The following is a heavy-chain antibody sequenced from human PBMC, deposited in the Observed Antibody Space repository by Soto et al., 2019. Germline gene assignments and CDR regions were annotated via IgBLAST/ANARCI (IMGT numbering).Heavy chain of an antibody. J-gene: IGHJ6*02. CDR3: ASGERMRSTSPLGHYYYYYGMDV. Sequence: SETLSLTCAVYGGSFSGYYWSWIRQPPGKGLEWIGEINHSGSTNYNPSLKSRVTISVDTSKNQFSLKLSSVTAADTAVYYCASGERMRSTSPLGHYYYYYGMDVWGQGTTVTVSS. CDR2: INHSGST. CDR1: GGSFSGYY. D-gene: IGHD2-2*01. V-gene: IGHV4-34*01.